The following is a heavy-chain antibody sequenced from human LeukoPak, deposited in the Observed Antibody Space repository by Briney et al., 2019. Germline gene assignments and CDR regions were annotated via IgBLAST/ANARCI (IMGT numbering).Heavy chain of an antibody. J-gene: IGHJ4*02. Sequence: EASVKVSCKASGGTFSSYAISWVRQAPGQGLEWMGGIIPIFGTANYAQKFQGRVTITTDESTSTAYMELSSLRSEDTAVYYCARDYLDIVGAGRAPILGYWGQGTLVTVSS. CDR3: ARDYLDIVGAGRAPILGY. V-gene: IGHV1-69*05. D-gene: IGHD1-26*01. CDR2: IIPIFGTA. CDR1: GGTFSSYA.